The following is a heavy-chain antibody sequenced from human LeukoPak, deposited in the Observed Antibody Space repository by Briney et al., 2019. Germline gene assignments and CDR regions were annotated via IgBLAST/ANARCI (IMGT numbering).Heavy chain of an antibody. V-gene: IGHV3-23*01. J-gene: IGHJ4*02. CDR3: ARDPTELQLLSYYFDY. Sequence: PGGSLRLSCAASGFTFSSYAMSWVRQAPGKGLEWVSAISGSGGSTYYADSVKGRFTISRDNSKNTLYLQMNSLRAEDTAVYYCARDPTELQLLSYYFDYWGQGTLVAVSS. CDR1: GFTFSSYA. CDR2: ISGSGGST. D-gene: IGHD2-2*01.